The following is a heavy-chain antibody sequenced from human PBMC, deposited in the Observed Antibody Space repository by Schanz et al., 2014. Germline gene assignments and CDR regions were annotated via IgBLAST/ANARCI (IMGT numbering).Heavy chain of an antibody. CDR1: GGSISSSSYY. D-gene: IGHD5-12*01. CDR2: IFYSGST. CDR3: ARAEINSGYARYYYGMDV. V-gene: IGHV4-39*07. Sequence: QLQLQASGPGLVKPSETLSLTCTVSGGSISSSSYYWGWIRQPPGKGLEWIGSIFYSGSTYYNLSLKSRVSISVDTSKNQFSLKVSSVTAADTAVYYCARAEINSGYARYYYGMDVWGQGTTVTVSS. J-gene: IGHJ6*02.